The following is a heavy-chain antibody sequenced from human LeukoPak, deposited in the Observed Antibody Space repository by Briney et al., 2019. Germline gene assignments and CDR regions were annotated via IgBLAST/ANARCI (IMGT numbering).Heavy chain of an antibody. V-gene: IGHV3-33*01. CDR1: GFTFSSYG. D-gene: IGHD4-23*01. CDR2: IWYDGSNK. CDR3: ARDSYYGGNFDY. Sequence: QPGGSLRLSCAASGFTFSSYGMHWVRQAPGKGLEWVAVIWYDGSNKYYADSVKGRFTISRDNSKNTLYLQMNSLRAEDTAVYYCARDSYYGGNFDYWGQGTLVTVSS. J-gene: IGHJ4*02.